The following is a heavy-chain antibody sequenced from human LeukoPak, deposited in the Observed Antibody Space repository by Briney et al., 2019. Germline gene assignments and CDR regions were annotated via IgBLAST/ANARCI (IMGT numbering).Heavy chain of an antibody. D-gene: IGHD3-22*01. CDR3: TRGETGRDSSGYFGY. V-gene: IGHV1-2*02. Sequence: ASVKVSCKASGYTFTSYYMHWVRQAPGQGLEWMGWINPNSGGTNYAQKFQGRVTMTRDTSIRTAYMELSRLRSDDTAVYYCTRGETGRDSSGYFGYWGQGTLVTVSS. CDR2: INPNSGGT. CDR1: GYTFTSYY. J-gene: IGHJ4*02.